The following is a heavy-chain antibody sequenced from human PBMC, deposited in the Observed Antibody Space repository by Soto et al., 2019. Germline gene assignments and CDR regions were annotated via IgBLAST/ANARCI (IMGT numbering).Heavy chain of an antibody. CDR3: ANSPIPNYDILTGTPFDYYYYGMDV. CDR1: GFTFSSYG. V-gene: IGHV3-30*18. J-gene: IGHJ6*02. CDR2: ISYDGSNK. Sequence: PGGSLRLSCAASGFTFSSYGMHWIRQAPGKGLEWVAVISYDGSNKYYADSVKGRFTISRDNSRNTLYLQMNSLRAEDTAVYYCANSPIPNYDILTGTPFDYYYYGMDVWGQGTTVTV. D-gene: IGHD3-9*01.